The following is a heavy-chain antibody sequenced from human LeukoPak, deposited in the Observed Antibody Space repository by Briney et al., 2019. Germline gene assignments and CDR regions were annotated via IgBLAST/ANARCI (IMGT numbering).Heavy chain of an antibody. CDR2: IIPILGIA. Sequence: GASVKVSCKASVCTFSSYAISWVRQAPGQGLEWMGRIIPILGIANYAQKFQGRVTITAEKSTSPAYMELSSLRSEDTAVYYCARDPQYSYGSSYWGQGTLVTVSS. J-gene: IGHJ4*02. V-gene: IGHV1-69*04. CDR3: ARDPQYSYGSSY. CDR1: VCTFSSYA. D-gene: IGHD5-18*01.